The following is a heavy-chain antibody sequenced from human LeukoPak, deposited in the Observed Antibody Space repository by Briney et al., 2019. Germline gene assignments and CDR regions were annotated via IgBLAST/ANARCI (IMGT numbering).Heavy chain of an antibody. V-gene: IGHV1-69*01. CDR1: GYSFTSYW. CDR2: SIPMFGTA. CDR3: ARTHQNSYNWNAFAPYFYYYFMDV. D-gene: IGHD1-20*01. Sequence: KISCKGSGYSFTSYWIGWVRQAPGQGLEWMGGSIPMFGTANYAQKFQGRVTITADESTSTAYMELSSLRSEDTAVYYCARTHQNSYNWNAFAPYFYYYFMDVWGKGTTVTVSS. J-gene: IGHJ6*03.